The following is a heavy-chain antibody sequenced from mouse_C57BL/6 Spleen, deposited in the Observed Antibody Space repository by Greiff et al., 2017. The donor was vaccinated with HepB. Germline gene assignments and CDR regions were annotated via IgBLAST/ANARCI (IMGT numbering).Heavy chain of an antibody. CDR2: IRNKANGYTT. CDR3: ARPYYGSSYEFAY. V-gene: IGHV7-3*01. Sequence: EVHLVESGGGLVQPGGSLSLSCAASGFTFTDYYMSWVRQPPGKALEWLGFIRNKANGYTTEYSASVKGRFTISRDNSQSILYLQMNALRAEDSATYYCARPYYGSSYEFAYWGQGTLVTVSA. J-gene: IGHJ3*01. CDR1: GFTFTDYY. D-gene: IGHD1-1*01.